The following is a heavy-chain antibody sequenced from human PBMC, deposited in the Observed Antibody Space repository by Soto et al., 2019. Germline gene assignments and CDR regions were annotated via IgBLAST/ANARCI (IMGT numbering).Heavy chain of an antibody. CDR3: ARTDFWTGYKASDV. Sequence: GESLKISCKGSGYSFTSYWISWVRQLPGKGLEWLGRIDPSDSDTNYSPSFQGHVTISADKSISTAYLQWSSLKASDTAMYYCARTDFWTGYKASDVCGQGTTVTVSS. J-gene: IGHJ6*02. CDR2: IDPSDSDT. CDR1: GYSFTSYW. D-gene: IGHD3-3*01. V-gene: IGHV5-10-1*01.